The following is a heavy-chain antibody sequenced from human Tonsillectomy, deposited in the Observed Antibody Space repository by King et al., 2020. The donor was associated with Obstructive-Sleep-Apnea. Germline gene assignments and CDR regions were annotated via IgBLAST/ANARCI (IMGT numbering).Heavy chain of an antibody. CDR3: AKDIAPFRQQLVPWVDP. CDR1: GFTFDDYA. D-gene: IGHD6-13*01. J-gene: IGHJ5*02. V-gene: IGHV3-9*01. Sequence: VQLVESGGGLVQPGRSLRLSCAASGFTFDDYAMHWVRQAPGKGLEWVSGISWNSGSIGYADSVKGRFTISRDNAKNSLYLQMNSLRAEDTALYYCAKDIAPFRQQLVPWVDPWGQGTLVTVSS. CDR2: ISWNSGSI.